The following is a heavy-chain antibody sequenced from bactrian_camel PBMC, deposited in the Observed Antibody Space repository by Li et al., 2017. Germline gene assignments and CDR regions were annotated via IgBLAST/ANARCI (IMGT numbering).Heavy chain of an antibody. CDR2: VGSGGGT. J-gene: IGHJ4*01. CDR3: NFAPSGNTGRCRNDY. V-gene: IGHV3S55*01. D-gene: IGHD2*01. CDR1: GNTGSRYC. Sequence: HVQLVESGGGSVQSGGSLRLSCAASGNTGSRYCMGWFRQAPGKEREGVATVGSGGGTRYADSVKGRFTISQDNVKTLYLQMNNLKPEDTAIYYCNFAPSGNTGRCRNDYWGQGTQVTVS.